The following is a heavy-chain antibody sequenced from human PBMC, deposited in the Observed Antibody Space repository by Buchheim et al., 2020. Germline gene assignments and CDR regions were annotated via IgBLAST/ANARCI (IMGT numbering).Heavy chain of an antibody. V-gene: IGHV3-48*02. CDR1: GFTFSGYG. CDR2: ISSSIITI. J-gene: IGHJ4*02. CDR3: TRGVSLRGNSFRFDS. D-gene: IGHD3-10*01. Sequence: EVQLVESGGGLVQPGGSVRLSCTASGFTFSGYGMNWVRQTPGKGLEWVSYISSSIITIYYADSVKGRFTISRDNAKNSLYLQMNTLRDEDTAVYYCTRGVSLRGNSFRFDSWGQGTL.